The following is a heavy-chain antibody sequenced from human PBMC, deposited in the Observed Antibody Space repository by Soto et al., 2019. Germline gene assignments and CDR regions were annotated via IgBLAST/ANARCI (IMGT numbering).Heavy chain of an antibody. V-gene: IGHV4-31*03. CDR1: GGSISSGGYY. CDR3: ARADYSSSWPVVDY. CDR2: IYYSGST. J-gene: IGHJ4*02. D-gene: IGHD6-13*01. Sequence: QVQLQESGPGLVKPSQTLSLTCTVSGGSISSGGYYWSWIRQHPGKGLEWIGYIYYSGSTYYNPSLKIRVTISVDTSKNQFSLKLSSVTAADTAVYYCARADYSSSWPVVDYWGQGTLVTVSS.